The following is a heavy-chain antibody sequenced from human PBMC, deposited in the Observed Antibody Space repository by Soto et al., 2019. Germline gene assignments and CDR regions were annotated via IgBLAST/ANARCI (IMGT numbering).Heavy chain of an antibody. CDR1: GFTFSSYG. CDR2: ISYDGSNK. CDR3: AKGNPGYRIWLYYFDY. D-gene: IGHD5-18*01. Sequence: GGSLRLSCAASGFTFSSYGMHWVRQAPGKGLEWVAVISYDGSNKYYADSVKGRFTISRDNSKNTLYLQMNSLRAEDTAVYYCAKGNPGYRIWLYYFDYWGQGTLVTVSS. V-gene: IGHV3-30*18. J-gene: IGHJ4*02.